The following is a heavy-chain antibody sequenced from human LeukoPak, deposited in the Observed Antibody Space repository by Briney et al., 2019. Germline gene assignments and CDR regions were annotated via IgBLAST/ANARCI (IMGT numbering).Heavy chain of an antibody. CDR1: GYTFAGYY. D-gene: IGHD3-10*01. J-gene: IGHJ4*02. Sequence: ASVKVSCKTSGYTFAGYYMHWVRQAPGQGLEWMGWINPNSGATNYVQEFQGRVTMTRDTSITTAYMELSGLRSDDTAVYYCAREGREFGPHKLAGFDYWGQGTLVTVSS. CDR3: AREGREFGPHKLAGFDY. V-gene: IGHV1-2*02. CDR2: INPNSGAT.